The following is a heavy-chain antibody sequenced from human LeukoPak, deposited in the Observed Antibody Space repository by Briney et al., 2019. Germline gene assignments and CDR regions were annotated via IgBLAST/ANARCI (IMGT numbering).Heavy chain of an antibody. CDR2: ILYDGRNK. Sequence: PGGSLRLSCAASGFTFSNFAIHWVRQAPGKGLEWVAVILYDGRNKYYGDSVEGRFTISRDNSKNTVYLEMNSLRAEDTAVYYCAKVIRSLHYYYGMDVWGQGTTVTVSS. V-gene: IGHV3-30*18. D-gene: IGHD2-15*01. J-gene: IGHJ6*02. CDR1: GFTFSNFA. CDR3: AKVIRSLHYYYGMDV.